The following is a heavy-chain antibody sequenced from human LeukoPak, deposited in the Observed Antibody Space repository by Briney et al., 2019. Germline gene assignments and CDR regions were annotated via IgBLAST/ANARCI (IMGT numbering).Heavy chain of an antibody. V-gene: IGHV3-15*01. CDR3: ATDLHFGYRTATSCANY. J-gene: IGHJ4*02. D-gene: IGHD2-2*03. Sequence: PGGSLRLSCAASGFTFISSWMTWVRQAPGKGLEWVGRIRSTPGGGATDYAAPVKGRFTIPRDDSKNTLYLQMSSLSTEDTAVYYCATDLHFGYRTATSCANYWGQGTLVTVSS. CDR2: IRSTPGGGAT. CDR1: GFTFISSW.